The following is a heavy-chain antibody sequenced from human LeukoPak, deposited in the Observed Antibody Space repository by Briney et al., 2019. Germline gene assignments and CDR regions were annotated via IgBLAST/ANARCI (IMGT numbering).Heavy chain of an antibody. J-gene: IGHJ4*02. Sequence: PGGSLRLSCAASGFTFSSYGMHWARQAPGRGLEWVAVIWYDGSNKYYADSVKGRFTISRDNSKNTLYLQMNSLRAEDTAVYYCARGEMATMVLDYWGQGTLVTVSS. CDR1: GFTFSSYG. D-gene: IGHD5-24*01. CDR3: ARGEMATMVLDY. CDR2: IWYDGSNK. V-gene: IGHV3-33*01.